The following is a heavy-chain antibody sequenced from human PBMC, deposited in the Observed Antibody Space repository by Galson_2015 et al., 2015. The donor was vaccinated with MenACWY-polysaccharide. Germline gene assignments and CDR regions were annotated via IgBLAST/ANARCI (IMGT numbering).Heavy chain of an antibody. CDR2: ISSDGSCT. CDR1: GFTFSSYW. CDR3: ARVQGGYSNDWRHPYCFDY. D-gene: IGHD6-13*01. Sequence: SLRLSCAASGFTFSSYWMHWVRQVPGKGLVGVSRISSDGSCTSYADSVKGRFTISRDNAKNTLHLQMNSLRVEDTAVYYCARVQGGYSNDWRHPYCFDYWGQGTLVTVSS. J-gene: IGHJ4*02. V-gene: IGHV3-74*01.